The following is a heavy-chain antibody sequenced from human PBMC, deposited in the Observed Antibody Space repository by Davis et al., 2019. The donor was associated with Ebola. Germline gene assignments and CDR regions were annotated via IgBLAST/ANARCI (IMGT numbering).Heavy chain of an antibody. D-gene: IGHD1-26*01. V-gene: IGHV3-74*01. J-gene: IGHJ6*02. Sequence: PGGSLRLSCAASGFTFSNYWMHWIRQAPGEGLVWVSYVSPDGSDIRYADSVKGRFTISRDNAKNTLYLQMNSLRAEDTAVYYCARERGSYLYYYYGMDVWGQGTTVTASS. CDR3: ARERGSYLYYYYGMDV. CDR1: GFTFSNYW. CDR2: VSPDGSDI.